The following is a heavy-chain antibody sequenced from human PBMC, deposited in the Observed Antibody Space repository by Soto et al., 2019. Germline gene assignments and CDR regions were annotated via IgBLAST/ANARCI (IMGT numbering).Heavy chain of an antibody. J-gene: IGHJ4*02. CDR3: PRVYNWNHSL. CDR1: GGSISSSSYY. D-gene: IGHD1-1*01. CDR2: IYYSGST. V-gene: IGHV4-31*03. Sequence: SETLSLTCTVSGGSISSSSYYWSWIRQHPGKGLEWIGYIYYSGSTYYNPSLKSRVTISVDTSKNQFSLKLSSVTAADTAVYYRPRVYNWNHSLWGQGTLVTVSS.